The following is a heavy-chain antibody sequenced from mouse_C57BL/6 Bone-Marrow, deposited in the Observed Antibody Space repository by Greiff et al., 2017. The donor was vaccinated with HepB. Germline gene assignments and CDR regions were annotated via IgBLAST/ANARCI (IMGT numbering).Heavy chain of an antibody. V-gene: IGHV10-3*01. CDR3: GREYYGSSYERDYAMDY. CDR1: GFTFNTYA. Sequence: EVMLVESGGGLVQPKGSLKLSCAASGFTFNTYAMHWVRQAPGKGLEWVARIRSKSSNYATYYADSVKDRFTISRDDSQSMLYLQMNNLKTEDTAMYYCGREYYGSSYERDYAMDYWGQGTSVTVSS. J-gene: IGHJ4*01. CDR2: IRSKSSNYAT. D-gene: IGHD1-1*01.